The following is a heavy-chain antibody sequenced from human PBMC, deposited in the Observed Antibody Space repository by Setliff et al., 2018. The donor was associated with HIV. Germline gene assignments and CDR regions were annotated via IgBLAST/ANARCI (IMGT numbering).Heavy chain of an antibody. V-gene: IGHV3-23*01. Sequence: WGSLRLSCVASGFTFSTYAINWVRLPPGKGLEWVSSIRGSGFAYYADSVKGRFIISRDNSKNTLFLQMDSLRAEYTALYYCAKQRYYDGNDGFDVWGQGTMVTVSS. D-gene: IGHD3-3*01. CDR3: AKQRYYDGNDGFDV. CDR2: IRGSGFA. CDR1: GFTFSTYA. J-gene: IGHJ3*01.